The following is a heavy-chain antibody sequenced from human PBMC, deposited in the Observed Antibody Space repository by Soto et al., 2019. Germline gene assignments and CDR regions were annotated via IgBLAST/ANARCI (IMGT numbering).Heavy chain of an antibody. V-gene: IGHV1-69*01. CDR2: FMPILGAA. Sequence: QLQLVQSGAEVKKPGSSVKVSCKASGGTFSSFTVNWVRQAPGQGLEWMGGFMPILGAANYAPKFQGRVTIIADESTNTGYMELSSLRSEDTAVYYCARGNAFDIWGQGXMVTVSS. CDR3: ARGNAFDI. CDR1: GGTFSSFT. J-gene: IGHJ3*02.